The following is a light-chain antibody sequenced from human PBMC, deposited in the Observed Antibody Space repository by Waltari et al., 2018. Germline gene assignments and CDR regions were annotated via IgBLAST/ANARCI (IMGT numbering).Light chain of an antibody. Sequence: EIVLTQSPATLSLSPGERATLSCRASQSVSSYLAWYQQKPGQAPRLLIYHASNRATGIPARFSGSGSGTDFTLTISSLEPEDFAVYYCQQRSSWPTFGQGTKQEIK. CDR2: HAS. CDR3: QQRSSWPT. V-gene: IGKV3-11*01. J-gene: IGKJ2*01. CDR1: QSVSSY.